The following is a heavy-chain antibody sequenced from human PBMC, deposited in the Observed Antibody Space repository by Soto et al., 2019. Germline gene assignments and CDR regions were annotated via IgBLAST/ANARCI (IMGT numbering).Heavy chain of an antibody. J-gene: IGHJ3*02. V-gene: IGHV1-46*03. CDR2: INPGSGRA. Sequence: ASVKVSCKASGYSFTSTYLHWVRQAPGQGLEWMGGINPGSGRANYAQKFQGRVTMTRDTSTTTVYMELSSLRSEDTAMYFCARDIVVVPASPVHVNALDIWAQGTMVTVSS. CDR1: GYSFTSTY. CDR3: ARDIVVVPASPVHVNALDI. D-gene: IGHD2-15*01.